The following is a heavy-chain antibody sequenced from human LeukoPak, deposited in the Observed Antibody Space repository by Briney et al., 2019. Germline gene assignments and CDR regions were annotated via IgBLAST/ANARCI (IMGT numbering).Heavy chain of an antibody. CDR1: GYTFTSYG. D-gene: IGHD6-13*01. V-gene: IGHV1-18*01. CDR3: TYSSSWFTVGDYFDY. CDR2: ISAFNGNT. J-gene: IGHJ4*02. Sequence: ASVKVSCKASGYTFTSYGITWVRQAPGQGLEWMGWISAFNGNTNYAQKFQDRVTMTTDKSTSTTYMELRSLRSDDTAVHYCTYSSSWFTVGDYFDYWGQGTLVTVSS.